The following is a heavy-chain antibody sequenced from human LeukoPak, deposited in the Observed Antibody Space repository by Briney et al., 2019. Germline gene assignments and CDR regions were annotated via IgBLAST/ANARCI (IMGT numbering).Heavy chain of an antibody. CDR2: ISGSGDNT. D-gene: IGHD2-2*01. V-gene: IGHV3-23*01. Sequence: GGSLRLSCAASGFTFSSYAMTWVRQAPGKGLEWVSSISGSGDNTCYVDSLKGRFTISRDNSENTLYLQTNSLRAEDTAIYYCAKESVDARGYMDVWGKGTTVTVSS. CDR3: AKESVDARGYMDV. J-gene: IGHJ6*03. CDR1: GFTFSSYA.